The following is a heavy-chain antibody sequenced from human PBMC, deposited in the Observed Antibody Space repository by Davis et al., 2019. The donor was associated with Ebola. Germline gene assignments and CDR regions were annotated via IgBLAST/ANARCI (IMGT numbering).Heavy chain of an antibody. V-gene: IGHV3-15*06. D-gene: IGHD6-25*01. CDR3: TRGSGTYD. J-gene: IGHJ4*02. CDR1: GFTFSNAW. Sequence: GESLKISCAASGFTFSNAWMSWVRQAPGRGLEWVGRIKSKVDGGTTHYAARVKGRFIISRDDSTNTVYLEMNRMKPEDTGLYFCTRGSGTYDWGQGTRVTVSS. CDR2: IKSKVDGGTT.